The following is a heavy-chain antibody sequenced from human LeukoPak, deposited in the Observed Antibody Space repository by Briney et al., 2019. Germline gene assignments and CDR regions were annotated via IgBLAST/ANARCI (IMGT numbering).Heavy chain of an antibody. J-gene: IGHJ4*02. V-gene: IGHV3-23*01. CDR2: ICDSGGCT. CDR1: AFTFSNYA. Sequence: GGSLRFSCAASAFTFSNYAMSWVRQAPGKGLEWVSSICDSGGCTYYADSVKGRFTISRDNSKNTLYLQMNSLRAEDTAIYCCAKNSKFCSSASCYLDYWGQGTQVTVSS. D-gene: IGHD2-2*01. CDR3: AKNSKFCSSASCYLDY.